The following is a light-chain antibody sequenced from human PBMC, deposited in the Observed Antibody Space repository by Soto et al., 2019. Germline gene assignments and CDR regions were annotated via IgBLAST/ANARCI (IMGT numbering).Light chain of an antibody. CDR1: QSVSGSQ. V-gene: IGKV3-20*01. CDR2: GAS. CDR3: HKYGHFPHT. Sequence: EIVLTQSPGTLSLSPGVRVTLSCRASQSVSGSQLAWYPQKPGQATRLLIYGASSRASGVPDRFSGIASGTDFTLIISRLEPDDFGMFYCHKYGHFPHTFGQGTKLE. J-gene: IGKJ2*01.